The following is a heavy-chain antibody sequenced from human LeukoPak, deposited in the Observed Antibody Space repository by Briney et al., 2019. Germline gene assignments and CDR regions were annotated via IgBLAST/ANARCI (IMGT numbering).Heavy chain of an antibody. CDR3: ARNDYDGKTGRHY. CDR1: GGSFSGYY. CDR2: INHSGST. V-gene: IGHV4-34*01. J-gene: IGHJ4*02. D-gene: IGHD4-23*01. Sequence: KPLETLSLTCAVYGGSFSGYYWSWIRQPPGKGLEWIGEINHSGSTNYNPSLKSRVTISVDTSKNQFSLKLSSVTAADTAVYYCARNDYDGKTGRHYWGQGTLVTVSS.